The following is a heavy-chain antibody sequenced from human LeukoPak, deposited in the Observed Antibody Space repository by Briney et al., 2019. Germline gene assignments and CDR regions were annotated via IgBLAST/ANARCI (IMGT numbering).Heavy chain of an antibody. CDR2: IYSSGST. Sequence: SETLSLTCTVSGDSINNNYWSWIRKPAGKGLEWVGRIYSSGSTNYNPSLKSRVTLSVDTSKNQFSLKLSSVTAADTAVYYCARFSQSTKGLDYWGQGTLVTVSS. J-gene: IGHJ4*02. D-gene: IGHD5/OR15-5a*01. CDR1: GDSINNNY. V-gene: IGHV4-4*07. CDR3: ARFSQSTKGLDY.